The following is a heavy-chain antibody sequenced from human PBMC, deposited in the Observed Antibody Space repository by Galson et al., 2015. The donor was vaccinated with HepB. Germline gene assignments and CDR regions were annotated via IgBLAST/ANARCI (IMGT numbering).Heavy chain of an antibody. CDR1: GGSISSGTYY. D-gene: IGHD2-15*01. Sequence: TLSLTCTVSGGSISSGTYYWSWIRQHPGKGLEWIGYIYYSGNTYYSPSLKSRVSILVDTSKNQFSLKLNSVTAADTAFYYCARDRYYCGGGSCYFDAFDIWGQGTMVTVSS. CDR2: IYYSGNT. J-gene: IGHJ3*02. CDR3: ARDRYYCGGGSCYFDAFDI. V-gene: IGHV4-31*03.